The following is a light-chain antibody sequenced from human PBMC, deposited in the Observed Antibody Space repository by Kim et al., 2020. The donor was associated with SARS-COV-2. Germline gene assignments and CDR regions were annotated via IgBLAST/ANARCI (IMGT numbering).Light chain of an antibody. J-gene: IGKJ4*01. CDR1: QYISNY. V-gene: IGKV1-33*01. CDR2: DAS. CDR3: QQYDNLPPLT. Sequence: SVGDKVTITSQASQYISNYLNWYQQKPGKAPKLLIYDASNLETGVPSRFSGSGSGTDFTFTISSLQPEDIATYYCQQYDNLPPLTFGGGTKVDIK.